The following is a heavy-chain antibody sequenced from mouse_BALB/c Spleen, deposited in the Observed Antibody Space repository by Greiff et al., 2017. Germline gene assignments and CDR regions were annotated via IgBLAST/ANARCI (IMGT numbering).Heavy chain of an antibody. CDR1: GYTFSSYW. V-gene: IGHV1-9*01. J-gene: IGHJ4*01. CDR3: ARRDYGYGAMDY. CDR2: ILPGSGST. D-gene: IGHD1-2*01. Sequence: QVQLKQPGAELVKPGASVKISCKATGYTFSSYWIEWVKQRPGHGLEWIGEILPGSGSTNYNEKFKGKATFTADTSSNTAYMQLSSLTSEDSAVYYCARRDYGYGAMDYWGQGTSVTVSS.